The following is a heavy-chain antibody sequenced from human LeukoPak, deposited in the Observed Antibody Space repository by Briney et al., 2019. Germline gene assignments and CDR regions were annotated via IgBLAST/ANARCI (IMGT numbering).Heavy chain of an antibody. J-gene: IGHJ6*02. CDR2: INHNGNVN. CDR1: GFIVSSNF. D-gene: IGHD3-16*01. Sequence: GGSLRLSCAASGFIVSSNFMNWARQAPGKGLEWVASINHNGNVNYYVDSVKGRFTISRDNAKNSLYLQMSNLRAEDTAVYFCARGGGLDVWGQGATVTVSS. CDR3: ARGGGLDV. V-gene: IGHV3-7*03.